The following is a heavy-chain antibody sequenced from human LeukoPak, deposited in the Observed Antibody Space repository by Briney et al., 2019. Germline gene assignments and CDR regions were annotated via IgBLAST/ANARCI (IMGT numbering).Heavy chain of an antibody. CDR1: GGSFSIYY. J-gene: IGHJ4*02. Sequence: PSETLSLTCTVSGGSFSIYYWSWLRQPAGKGLEWIGRIYTSGSTSYNPSLKSRVTMSVDTSKNQFSLQLTSVTAADTAVYYCARGPTTVTRAFDYWGQGTLVTVSS. V-gene: IGHV4-4*07. CDR2: IYTSGST. D-gene: IGHD4-17*01. CDR3: ARGPTTVTRAFDY.